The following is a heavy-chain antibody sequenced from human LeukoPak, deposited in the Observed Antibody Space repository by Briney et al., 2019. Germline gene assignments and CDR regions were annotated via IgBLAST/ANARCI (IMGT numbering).Heavy chain of an antibody. J-gene: IGHJ6*03. CDR3: ARDPYSGSYGNYYYYFMDV. D-gene: IGHD1-26*01. CDR2: ISYDGSNK. V-gene: IGHV3-30*03. Sequence: GGSLRLSCVASAFPFSSSSMHWVRQAPGKGLEWVAVISYDGSNKYYADSVKGRFTISRDNSKNTLYLQMNSLRAEDTAVYYCARDPYSGSYGNYYYYFMDVWGKGTTVTISS. CDR1: AFPFSSSS.